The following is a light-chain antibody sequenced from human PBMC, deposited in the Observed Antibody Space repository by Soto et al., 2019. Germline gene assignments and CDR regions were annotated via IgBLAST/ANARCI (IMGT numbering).Light chain of an antibody. J-gene: IGLJ1*01. Sequence: SYELTQPPSVSVSPGQTASITCSGDTLGDKYACWYQQKPGQSPVLVIYQDSKRPSGIPERFSGSNSGNTATLTISGTQAMDEADYYCQAWDSSTAWVFGTGTKLTVL. V-gene: IGLV3-1*01. CDR1: TLGDKY. CDR3: QAWDSSTAWV. CDR2: QDS.